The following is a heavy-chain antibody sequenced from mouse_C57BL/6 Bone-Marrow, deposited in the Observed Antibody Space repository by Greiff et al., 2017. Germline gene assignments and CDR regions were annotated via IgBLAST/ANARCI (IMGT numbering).Heavy chain of an antibody. J-gene: IGHJ1*03. CDR2: IDPSDSYT. CDR1: GYTFTSYW. V-gene: IGHV1-59*01. CDR3: ARSFYWYFDV. Sequence: QVQLQHPGAELVRPGTSVKLSCKASGYTFTSYWMHWVKQRPGQGLEWIGVIDPSDSYTNYNQKFKGKATLTVDTSSSTAYMQLSSLTSEDSAVYYCARSFYWYFDVWGTGTTVTVSS.